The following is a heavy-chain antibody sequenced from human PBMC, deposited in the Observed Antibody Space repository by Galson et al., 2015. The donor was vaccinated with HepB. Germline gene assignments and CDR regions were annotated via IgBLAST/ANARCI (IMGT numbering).Heavy chain of an antibody. V-gene: IGHV4-39*01. CDR2: IYYSGST. J-gene: IGHJ4*02. CDR3: ARHLWYYYDGSAYHPHYYFDY. CDR1: SGSIRSSSYY. D-gene: IGHD3-22*01. Sequence: ETLSLTCTVSSGSIRSSSYYWGWIRQPPGKGLEWIGTIYYSGSTYYNPSLKSRVTISVDTSKNQFSLKLSSVTAADTAVYYCARHLWYYYDGSAYHPHYYFDYWGQGTLVTVSS.